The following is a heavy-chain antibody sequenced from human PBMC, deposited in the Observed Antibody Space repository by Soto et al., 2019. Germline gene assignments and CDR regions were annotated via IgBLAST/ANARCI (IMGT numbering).Heavy chain of an antibody. Sequence: QVQLVQSGAEVQKPGASVRVSCKASGYTFTTYTLHWVRQAPGQRLEWMGWINAGNGNTKYSQNFQGRVTITRDTSATTAYMELSSLTSEDTAVYYCARGWGGSYSGYAFDIWGQGTMVTVSS. CDR1: GYTFTTYT. CDR2: INAGNGNT. J-gene: IGHJ3*02. V-gene: IGHV1-3*01. CDR3: ARGWGGSYSGYAFDI. D-gene: IGHD1-26*01.